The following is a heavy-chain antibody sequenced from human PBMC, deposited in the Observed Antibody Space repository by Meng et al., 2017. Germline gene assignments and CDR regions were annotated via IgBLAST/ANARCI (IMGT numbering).Heavy chain of an antibody. CDR3: ARVDYYDSSGYYGY. D-gene: IGHD3-22*01. J-gene: IGHJ4*02. CDR1: GYTFTGYY. Sequence: ASVKVSCKASGYTFTGYYMHWVRQAPGQGLEWMGRINPNSGDTNYAQKFQGRVTMTRDTSISTAYMELSRLRSDDTAVYYCARVDYYDSSGYYGYWGQGTLVTVSS. CDR2: INPNSGDT. V-gene: IGHV1-2*06.